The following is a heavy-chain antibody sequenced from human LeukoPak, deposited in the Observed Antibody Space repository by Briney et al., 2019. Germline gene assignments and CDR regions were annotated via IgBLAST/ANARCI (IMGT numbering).Heavy chain of an antibody. J-gene: IGHJ4*02. CDR3: ARVWRLLWFGAFDY. V-gene: IGHV4-34*01. CDR1: GGSFSGYY. CDR2: INHSGST. Sequence: SETLSLTCAVYGGSFSGYYLSWIRQPPGKGLEWIGEINHSGSTNDNPSLKSRVTISVDTSKNQFSLRLSSVTAADTAVYYCARVWRLLWFGAFDYWGQGTLVTVSS. D-gene: IGHD3-10*01.